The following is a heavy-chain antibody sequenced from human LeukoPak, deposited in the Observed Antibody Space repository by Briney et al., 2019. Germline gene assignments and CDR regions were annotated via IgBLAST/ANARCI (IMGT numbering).Heavy chain of an antibody. CDR2: IYYSGST. D-gene: IGHD6-19*01. CDR1: GGSISSGGYY. CDR3: ARDGWLQKDDAFDI. J-gene: IGHJ3*02. Sequence: SETLSLTCTVSGGSISSGGYYWTWIRQHPGKGLEWIGYIYYSGSTYYNPSLKSRVTISVDTSKNQFSLKLSSVTAADTAVYYCARDGWLQKDDAFDIWGQGTMVTVSS. V-gene: IGHV4-31*03.